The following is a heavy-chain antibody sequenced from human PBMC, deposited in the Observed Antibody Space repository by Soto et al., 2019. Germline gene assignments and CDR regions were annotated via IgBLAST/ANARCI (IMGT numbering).Heavy chain of an antibody. J-gene: IGHJ6*03. D-gene: IGHD2-2*01. CDR1: GYTFTSYD. CDR2: MNPNSGNT. Sequence: ASVKVSCKASGYTFTSYDINWVRQATGQGLEWMGWMNPNSGNTGYAQKFQGRVTMTRNTSISTAYMELSSLRSEDTAVYYCAREGSGSANYYYYYVDVWGKRTTVTVSS. CDR3: AREGSGSANYYYYYVDV. V-gene: IGHV1-8*01.